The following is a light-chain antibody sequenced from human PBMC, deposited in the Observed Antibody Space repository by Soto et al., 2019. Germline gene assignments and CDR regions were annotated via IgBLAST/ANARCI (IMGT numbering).Light chain of an antibody. CDR3: QQCYNTPS. CDR2: WAS. Sequence: DIVMTQSPDSLSVSMGERATINCKSSQSVLYSSNNKNCLAWYQQKPGQSTNLLLYWASTRESGVPDRFSGSGSWTVFTLTISSLQAEDVACYYCQQCYNTPSFGPGTKGDI. J-gene: IGKJ3*01. V-gene: IGKV4-1*01. CDR1: QSVLYSSNNKNC.